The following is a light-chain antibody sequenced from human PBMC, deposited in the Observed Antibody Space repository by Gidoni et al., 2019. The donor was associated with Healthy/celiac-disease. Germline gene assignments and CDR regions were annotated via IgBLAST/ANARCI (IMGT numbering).Light chain of an antibody. CDR2: AAS. CDR1: QGIRND. V-gene: IGKV1-6*01. Sequence: AIQMTKSPSSLSAAVGDRVTINCRASQGIRNDLGWYQQKPGKAPKLLIYAASSLQSGVPARFSGSGSGTDFTLTISSLEAEDFATYYCLQDYHYPWTFGQXTKVEIK. CDR3: LQDYHYPWT. J-gene: IGKJ1*01.